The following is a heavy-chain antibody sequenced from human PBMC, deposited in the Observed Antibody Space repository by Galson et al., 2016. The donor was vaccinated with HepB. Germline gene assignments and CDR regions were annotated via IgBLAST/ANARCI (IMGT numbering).Heavy chain of an antibody. CDR3: ARGSDLTSFGLFDY. D-gene: IGHD3-3*01. V-gene: IGHV4-4*07. CDR1: GGSLSNNS. J-gene: IGHJ4*02. CDR2: IYTSGST. Sequence: ETLSLTCTVSGGSLSNNSWGWIRQPAGKGLEWIGRIYTSGSTNYNPSLKSRVTMSVDTSKNQSSLKLRSVTAADTAVYYCARGSDLTSFGLFDYWGQGTLVTVSS.